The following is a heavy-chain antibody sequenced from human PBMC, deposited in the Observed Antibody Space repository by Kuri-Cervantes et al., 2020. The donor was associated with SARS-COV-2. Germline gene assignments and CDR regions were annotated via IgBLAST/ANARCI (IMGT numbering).Heavy chain of an antibody. CDR3: ARDPDSSGWFDY. D-gene: IGHD6-19*01. J-gene: IGHJ4*02. V-gene: IGHV3-7*01. CDR1: GFTFSSYW. Sequence: LSLTCAASGFTFSSYWMSWVRQAPGKGLEWVANIKQDGSEKYYVDSVKGRFTISRDNAKNSLYLQMNSLRAEDTAVYYCARDPDSSGWFDYWGQGTLVTVSS. CDR2: IKQDGSEK.